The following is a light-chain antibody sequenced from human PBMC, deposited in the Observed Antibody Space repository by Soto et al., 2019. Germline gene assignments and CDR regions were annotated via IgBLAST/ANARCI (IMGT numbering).Light chain of an antibody. CDR2: GAS. J-gene: IGKJ1*01. V-gene: IGKV3-20*01. CDR1: QSVSSSY. Sequence: EIVLTQSPGTRALSPGERATLSCRASQSVSSSYLAWYQQKPGQAPRLLIYGASSRATGIPDRFSGRGSGTDFTVTISRLEPEHFAVYYCQQYGSSPRTFGQGT. CDR3: QQYGSSPRT.